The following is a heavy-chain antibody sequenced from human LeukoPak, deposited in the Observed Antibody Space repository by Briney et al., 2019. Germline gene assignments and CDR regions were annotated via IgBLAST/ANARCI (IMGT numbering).Heavy chain of an antibody. D-gene: IGHD6-19*01. V-gene: IGHV1-2*02. J-gene: IGHJ4*02. CDR2: ININSGAT. CDR1: GYTFTDNW. CDR3: ARGDGSGWYGY. Sequence: ASVTLSCKASGYTFTDNWMHWVRQAPGQGLDWIGLININSGATSYGQSFQGRVTMTRDTSITTAYLELGRLSLDDTAVYYGARGDGSGWYGYWGQGTLVVVSS.